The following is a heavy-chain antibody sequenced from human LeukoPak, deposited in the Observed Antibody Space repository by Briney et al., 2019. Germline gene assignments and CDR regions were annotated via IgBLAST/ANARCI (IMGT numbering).Heavy chain of an antibody. CDR3: AVSVGLGTPMDV. CDR1: GFTFSSYS. D-gene: IGHD3-10*01. Sequence: GGSLRLSCAASGFTFSSYSMNWVRQAPGKGLEWVSSISSSSSYIYYADSVKGRFTISRDNAKNSLYLQMNSLRAEDMALYYCAVSVGLGTPMDVWGKGTTVTVSS. V-gene: IGHV3-21*04. J-gene: IGHJ6*03. CDR2: ISSSSSYI.